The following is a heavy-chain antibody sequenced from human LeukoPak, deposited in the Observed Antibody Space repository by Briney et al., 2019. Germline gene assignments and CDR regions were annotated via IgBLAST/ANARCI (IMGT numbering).Heavy chain of an antibody. CDR1: GDSMRGYY. CDR2: IHYSGTT. V-gene: IGHV4-59*01. CDR3: ARGYGWSSYNNFNH. J-gene: IGHJ4*02. D-gene: IGHD3-10*01. Sequence: SETLSLTCTVSGDSMRGYYWSWIRQPPGKGLGWIGDIHYSGTTDYNPSLKSRVTISVDTSKNQFSLKPNSVTSADTAVYYCARGYGWSSYNNFNHWGQGILVTVSS.